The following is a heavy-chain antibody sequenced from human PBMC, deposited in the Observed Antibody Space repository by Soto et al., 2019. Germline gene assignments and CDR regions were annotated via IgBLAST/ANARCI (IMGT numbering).Heavy chain of an antibody. D-gene: IGHD6-19*01. V-gene: IGHV3-33*01. Sequence: QVQLVESGGGVVQPGRSLRLACEASGFTFSHYAMHWVRQAPGKGLEWVAVIWYDGSNKFSADSVKGRFTISRDNSRRSMFLQLSTVRADDTAVYNSEREKGPSRVAVGRHTSWYFDLWGRGTLVTASS. CDR2: IWYDGSNK. J-gene: IGHJ2*01. CDR1: GFTFSHYA. CDR3: EREKGPSRVAVGRHTSWYFDL.